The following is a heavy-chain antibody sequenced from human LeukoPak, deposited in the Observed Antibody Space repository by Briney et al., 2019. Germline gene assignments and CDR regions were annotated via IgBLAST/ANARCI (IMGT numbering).Heavy chain of an antibody. CDR3: AGYRSWLYRDGFDI. Sequence: PSETLSLTCTVSGGSISSYYWSWIRQPPGKGLEWIGYIYYSGSTNYNPSLKSRVTISVDTSKNQFSLKLSSVTAADTAVYYCAGYRSWLYRDGFDIRGQGTMVTVSS. V-gene: IGHV4-59*08. CDR2: IYYSGST. CDR1: GGSISSYY. J-gene: IGHJ3*02. D-gene: IGHD6-19*01.